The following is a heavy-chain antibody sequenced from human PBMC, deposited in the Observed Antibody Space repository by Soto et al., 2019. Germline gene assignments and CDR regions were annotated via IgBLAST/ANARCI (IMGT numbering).Heavy chain of an antibody. V-gene: IGHV3-48*02. CDR3: ARDQYYYDSSGYSPFDY. Sequence: PGGSLRLSCAASGFTFSNYAMSWVRQAPGKGLEWVSYIGSSSTTIYYADSVKGRFTISRDNAKNSLYLQMNSLRDEDTAVYYCARDQYYYDSSGYSPFDYWGQGTLVTVSS. CDR1: GFTFSNYA. J-gene: IGHJ4*02. CDR2: IGSSSTTI. D-gene: IGHD3-22*01.